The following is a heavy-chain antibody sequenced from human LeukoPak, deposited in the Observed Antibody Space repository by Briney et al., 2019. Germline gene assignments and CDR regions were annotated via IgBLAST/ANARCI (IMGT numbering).Heavy chain of an antibody. V-gene: IGHV3-48*03. D-gene: IGHD3-22*01. CDR3: ARDRYYYDSSGNYRYWYFDL. J-gene: IGHJ2*01. Sequence: GGSLRLSCAASGFTFRTYEMNWVRQAPGKGLEWASYISGSGSTIYYADSLKGRFTISRDNAKNSLYLQMNSLRAEDTAVYYCARDRYYYDSSGNYRYWYFDLWGRGTLVTVSS. CDR2: ISGSGSTI. CDR1: GFTFRTYE.